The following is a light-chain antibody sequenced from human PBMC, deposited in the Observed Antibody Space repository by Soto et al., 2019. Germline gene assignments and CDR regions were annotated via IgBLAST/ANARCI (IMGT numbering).Light chain of an antibody. CDR2: DVS. CDR1: SSDVGGYNY. CDR3: SSYAGSNNLV. V-gene: IGLV2-8*01. Sequence: QSALTQPPSASGSLGQSVTISCTGTSSDVGGYNYVSWYQQHPGKAPKLLIYDVSQRPSGVPDRFSGSKSGNTASLTVSGLQAEDEADYYCSSYAGSNNLVFGTGTKVTVL. J-gene: IGLJ1*01.